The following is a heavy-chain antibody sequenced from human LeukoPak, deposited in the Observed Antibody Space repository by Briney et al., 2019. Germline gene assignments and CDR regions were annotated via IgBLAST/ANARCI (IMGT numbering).Heavy chain of an antibody. V-gene: IGHV4-34*01. Sequence: SETLSLTCAVYGGSFSGYYWSWIRQPPGKGLEWIGEINHSGNTNYNPSLKSRVTISVDTSKNQFSLKLSSVTAADTAVYYCARRRSIFGAHRYFDYWGQGTLVTVSS. CDR2: INHSGNT. CDR1: GGSFSGYY. J-gene: IGHJ4*02. CDR3: ARRRSIFGAHRYFDY. D-gene: IGHD3-3*01.